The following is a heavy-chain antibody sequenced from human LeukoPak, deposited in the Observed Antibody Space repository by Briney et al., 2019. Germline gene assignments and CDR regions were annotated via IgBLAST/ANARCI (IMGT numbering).Heavy chain of an antibody. J-gene: IGHJ4*02. V-gene: IGHV1-2*02. CDR1: GYTFTVYY. CDR2: INPNTGVT. Sequence: ASVKVSCKASGYTFTVYYIHWTRQAPGQTLEWMGWINPNTGVTDYAQKFQGRVTMTSDTSITTAYMELNRLRSDDTAVYYCARIDYGPDYWGQGTLVTVSS. D-gene: IGHD4-17*01. CDR3: ARIDYGPDY.